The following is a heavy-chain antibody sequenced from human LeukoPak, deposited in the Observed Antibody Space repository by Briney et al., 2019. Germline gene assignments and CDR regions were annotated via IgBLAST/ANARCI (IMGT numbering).Heavy chain of an antibody. CDR3: ARAGGGGLPSYSDY. CDR2: ISYDGSNK. Sequence: GGSLRLSCAASGFTFSSYSMHWVRQAPGKGLEWVAVISYDGSNKYYADSVKGRFTISRDNAKNSLYLQMNSLRAEDTAVYYCARAGGGGLPSYSDYWGQGTLVTVSS. CDR1: GFTFSSYS. V-gene: IGHV3-30*03. D-gene: IGHD2-21*02. J-gene: IGHJ4*02.